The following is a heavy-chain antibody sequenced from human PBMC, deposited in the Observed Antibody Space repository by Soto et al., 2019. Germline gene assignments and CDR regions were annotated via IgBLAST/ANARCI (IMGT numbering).Heavy chain of an antibody. CDR3: SRLQDSYGYKRFDY. CDR1: GGSISSYY. V-gene: IGHV4-59*08. CDR2: IYYSGST. Sequence: QVQLQESGPGLVKPSETLSLTCTVSGGSISSYYWSWIRQPPGKGLEWIGYIYYSGSTNYNPSLKSRVTISVDTSNNQFPLELSSVTSADTDVYYCSRLQDSYGYKRFDYWGQGTLVTVSS. J-gene: IGHJ4*02. D-gene: IGHD5-18*01.